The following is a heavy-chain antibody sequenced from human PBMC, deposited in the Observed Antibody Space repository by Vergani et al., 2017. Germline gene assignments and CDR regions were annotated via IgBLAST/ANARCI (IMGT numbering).Heavy chain of an antibody. CDR2: IYYSGST. CDR1: GGSISSGGYY. V-gene: IGHV4-31*03. D-gene: IGHD2-21*02. Sequence: QVQLQESGPGLVKPSQTLSLTCTVSGGSISSGGYYWSWIRQHPGKGLEWIGYIYYSGSTYYNPSLKSRVTISVDTSKNQFSLKLSSVTAADTAVYYCARDTRCGGDCDWDNWFDPWGQGTLVTVSS. CDR3: ARDTRCGGDCDWDNWFDP. J-gene: IGHJ5*02.